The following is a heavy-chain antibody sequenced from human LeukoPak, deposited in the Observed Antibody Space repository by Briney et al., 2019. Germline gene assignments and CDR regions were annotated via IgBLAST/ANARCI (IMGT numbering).Heavy chain of an antibody. V-gene: IGHV4-34*01. CDR1: GGSFSGYY. Sequence: SETLSLTCAVYGGSFSGYYWSWIRQPPGKGLEWIGEINHSGSTNYNPSLKSRVTISVDTSKNQFSLKLSSVTAADTAEYYCARRIVGATRRDFDYWGQGTLVTVSS. CDR3: ARRIVGATRRDFDY. CDR2: INHSGST. D-gene: IGHD1-26*01. J-gene: IGHJ4*02.